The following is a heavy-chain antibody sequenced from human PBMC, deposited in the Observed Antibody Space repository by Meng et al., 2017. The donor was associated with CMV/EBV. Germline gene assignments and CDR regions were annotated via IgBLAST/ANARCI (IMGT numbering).Heavy chain of an antibody. D-gene: IGHD6-19*01. V-gene: IGHV3-21*01. Sequence: GGSLRLSCAASGFTFSSYSMNWVRQAPGKGLEWVSSISSSSSYIYYADSVKGRFTISRDNAKNSLYLQMNSLRAEDTAVYYCASALSIAMAGTRHPTGDYWGQGTLVTVSS. CDR2: ISSSSSYI. J-gene: IGHJ4*02. CDR3: ASALSIAMAGTRHPTGDY. CDR1: GFTFSSYS.